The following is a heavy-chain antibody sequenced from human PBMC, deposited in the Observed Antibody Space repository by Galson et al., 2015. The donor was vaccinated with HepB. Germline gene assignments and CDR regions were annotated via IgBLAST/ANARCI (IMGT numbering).Heavy chain of an antibody. CDR2: IGISGGNT. CDR3: AKGLDYDFWNFDS. J-gene: IGHJ4*02. V-gene: IGHV3-23*01. Sequence: SLRLSCAVSGFTFRDNAMHWVRQAPGKGLEWVSAIGISGGNTYYADSVKGRFTISRDDSKSTLYLQMNSLRGADTAVYYCAKGLDYDFWNFDSWGQGSQVAVSS. D-gene: IGHD3-3*01. CDR1: GFTFRDNA.